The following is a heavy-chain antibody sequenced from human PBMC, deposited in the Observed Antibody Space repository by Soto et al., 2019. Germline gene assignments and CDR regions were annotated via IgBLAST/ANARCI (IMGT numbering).Heavy chain of an antibody. CDR1: GGSSSSYY. Sequence: PSETLSLTCTVSGGSSSSYYWSWIRQPPGKGLEWIGYIYYSGSTNYNPSLKSRVTISVDTSKNQFSLKLSSVTAADTAVYYCARDGVVVPARYHYYYYMDVWGKGTTVTVS. D-gene: IGHD2-2*01. CDR3: ARDGVVVPARYHYYYYMDV. V-gene: IGHV4-59*12. J-gene: IGHJ6*03. CDR2: IYYSGST.